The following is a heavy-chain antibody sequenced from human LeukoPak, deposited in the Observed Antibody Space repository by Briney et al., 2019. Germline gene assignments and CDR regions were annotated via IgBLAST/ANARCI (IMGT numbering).Heavy chain of an antibody. CDR1: GGTFSSYA. V-gene: IGHV1-69*04. CDR3: ASSLGSFGYYYYGMDV. D-gene: IGHD3-3*01. J-gene: IGHJ6*04. CDR2: IIPILGIA. Sequence: ASVKVSCKASGGTFSSYAISWVRQAPGQGLEWMGRIIPILGIANYAQKFQGRVTITADKSTSTAYMELSSLRSEDTAVYYCASSLGSFGYYYYGMDVWGKGTTVTVSS.